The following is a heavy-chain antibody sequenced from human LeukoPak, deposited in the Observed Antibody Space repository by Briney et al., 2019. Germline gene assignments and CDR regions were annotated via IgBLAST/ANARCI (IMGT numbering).Heavy chain of an antibody. J-gene: IGHJ3*02. Sequence: GGSLRLSCAASGFTISRDSMNWVRQAPGKGLEWVSTITKSGDQTHYADSVKGRFTISRDISKNTLYLQMNSLRAEDTAVYHCVKSAGKDGYRDVFDIWGQGTVVTVSS. V-gene: IGHV3-21*04. CDR2: ITKSGDQT. CDR1: GFTISRDS. D-gene: IGHD5-24*01. CDR3: VKSAGKDGYRDVFDI.